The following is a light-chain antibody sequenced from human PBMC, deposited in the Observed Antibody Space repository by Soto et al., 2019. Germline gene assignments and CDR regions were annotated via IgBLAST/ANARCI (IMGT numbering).Light chain of an antibody. Sequence: SALTQPASVSGSPGQSITISCTGTSSDVGDYNYVSWYQQHPGKAPKLIIYDVSNRPSGVSIRFSGSKSGITASLTISGLQAEDEAYYYCSSYTTTSTYVFGTGTKLTVL. V-gene: IGLV2-14*01. CDR3: SSYTTTSTYV. J-gene: IGLJ1*01. CDR2: DVS. CDR1: SSDVGDYNY.